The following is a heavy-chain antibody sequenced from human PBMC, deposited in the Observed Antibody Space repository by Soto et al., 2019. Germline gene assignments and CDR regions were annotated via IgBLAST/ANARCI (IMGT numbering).Heavy chain of an antibody. J-gene: IGHJ4*02. CDR2: INQDGSEK. CDR1: GFIFRSYW. V-gene: IGHV3-7*01. Sequence: EVQLVESGGGLVQPGGSLRLSCAASGFIFRSYWMSWVRQAPGKGLEWVANINQDGSEKYYVDSVRGRFIISRDNAENSLDLQMNSLRGEDTALYYCARDGVAAGLYLDNWGQGTLVTVSS. D-gene: IGHD2-15*01. CDR3: ARDGVAAGLYLDN.